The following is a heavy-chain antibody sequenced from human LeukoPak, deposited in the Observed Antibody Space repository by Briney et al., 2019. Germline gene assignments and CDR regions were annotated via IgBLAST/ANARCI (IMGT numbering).Heavy chain of an antibody. CDR2: IGGNGGIT. D-gene: IGHD2/OR15-2a*01. CDR1: GFTFSSSA. CDR3: AKFWANSNDWVFDY. V-gene: IGHV3-23*01. Sequence: GGSLRLSCAASGFTFSSSAMSWVRQAPGKGLEWVSGIGGNGGITFYRDSVKGRFIISRDNSKNTVFLRMTSLRAEDTAVYYCAKFWANSNDWVFDYWGQGILVTVSS. J-gene: IGHJ4*02.